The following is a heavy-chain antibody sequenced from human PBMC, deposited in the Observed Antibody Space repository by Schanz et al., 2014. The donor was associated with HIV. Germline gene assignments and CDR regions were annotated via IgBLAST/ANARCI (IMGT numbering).Heavy chain of an antibody. CDR3: ANSGYCTSGICYTRGNGMDV. CDR2: ISDSGGSK. D-gene: IGHD2-8*01. V-gene: IGHV3-23*01. CDR1: GFSFSSYA. J-gene: IGHJ6*02. Sequence: EVQLLESGGGLLQPGGSLRLSCAASGFSFSSYAMSWVRQAPGKGLEWVSVISDSGGSKYYADSVKGRFTISRDNSKNTLYLQMTNLRLEDTAVYYCANSGYCTSGICYTRGNGMDVWGQGTTVTVSS.